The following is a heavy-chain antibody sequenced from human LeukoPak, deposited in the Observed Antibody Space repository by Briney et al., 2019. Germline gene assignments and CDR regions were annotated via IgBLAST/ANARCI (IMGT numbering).Heavy chain of an antibody. CDR3: ARGVTTVSYYYMDV. J-gene: IGHJ6*03. CDR1: GGSISSYY. Sequence: PSETLSLTCTVSGGSISSYYWSWLRQPPGKGLEWIGYIYYSRSTNYNPSLKSRVTISVDTSKNQFSLKLSSVTAADTAVYYCARGVTTVSYYYMDVWGKGTTVTVSS. D-gene: IGHD4-11*01. CDR2: IYYSRST. V-gene: IGHV4-59*01.